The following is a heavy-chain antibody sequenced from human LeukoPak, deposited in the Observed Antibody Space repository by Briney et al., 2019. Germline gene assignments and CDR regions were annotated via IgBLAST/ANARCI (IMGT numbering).Heavy chain of an antibody. D-gene: IGHD4-17*01. J-gene: IGHJ3*02. CDR2: INPNSGGT. V-gene: IGHV1-2*02. CDR3: ARDLGDYGDQQGAFDI. CDR1: GYTFTGYY. Sequence: ASVKVSCKASGYTFTGYYMHWVRQAPGQGLEWMGWINPNSGGTNYAQKFQGRVTMTRDTSISTAYMELSRLRSDDTAVYYCARDLGDYGDQQGAFDIWGQGTMVTVSS.